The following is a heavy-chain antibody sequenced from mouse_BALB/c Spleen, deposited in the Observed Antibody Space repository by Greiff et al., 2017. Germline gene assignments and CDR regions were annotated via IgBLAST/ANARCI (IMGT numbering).Heavy chain of an antibody. Sequence: VQLQESGAELVRPGSSVKISCKASGYAFSSYWMNWVKQRPGQGLEWIGQIYPGDGDTNYNGKFKGKATLTADKSSSTAYMQLSSLTSEDSAVYFCARSPGAHYAMDYWGQGTSVTVSS. J-gene: IGHJ4*01. CDR1: GYAFSSYW. CDR2: IYPGDGDT. CDR3: ARSPGAHYAMDY. V-gene: IGHV1-80*01.